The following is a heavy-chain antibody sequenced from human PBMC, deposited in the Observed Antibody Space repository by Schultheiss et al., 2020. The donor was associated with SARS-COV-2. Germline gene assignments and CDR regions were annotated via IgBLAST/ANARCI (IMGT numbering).Heavy chain of an antibody. CDR2: INSDGSST. J-gene: IGHJ4*02. V-gene: IGHV3-74*01. D-gene: IGHD3-3*01. CDR3: AREGYYDFSN. CDR1: GFTFSSYD. Sequence: GGSLRLSCAASGFTFSSYDMHWVRQATGKGLEWVSRINSDGSSTSYADSVKGRFTISRDNAKNTLYLQMNSLRAEDTAVYYCAREGYYDFSNWGQGTLVTVSS.